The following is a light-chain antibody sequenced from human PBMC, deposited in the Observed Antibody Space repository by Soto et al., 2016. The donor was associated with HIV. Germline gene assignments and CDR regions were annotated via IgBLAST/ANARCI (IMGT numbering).Light chain of an antibody. Sequence: DLVMTQSPLSLPVTPGEPASISCKSSQSLLHSNAYNYLNWYLQKPGQSPQLLIYLGSNRASGVPDRFSGSGSGTDLKLKISRVEAEDVGVYYCMQALQTPPCTFGQGTKLEIK. J-gene: IGKJ2*02. V-gene: IGKV2-28*01. CDR1: QSLLHSNAYNY. CDR2: LGS. CDR3: MQALQTPPCT.